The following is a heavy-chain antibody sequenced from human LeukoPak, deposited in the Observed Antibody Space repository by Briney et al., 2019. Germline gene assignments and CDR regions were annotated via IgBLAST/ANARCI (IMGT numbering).Heavy chain of an antibody. J-gene: IGHJ4*02. V-gene: IGHV3-11*04. CDR3: ARAKYYYDSSGYLGY. CDR2: ISSSGSTI. CDR1: GFTFSDYY. Sequence: GGSLRLSCAASGFTFSDYYMSWIRQAPGKGLEWVSYISSSGSTIYYADSVKGRFTISRDNAKNSLYLQMNSLRAEDTAVYYCARAKYYYDSSGYLGYWGQGTLVTVSS. D-gene: IGHD3-22*01.